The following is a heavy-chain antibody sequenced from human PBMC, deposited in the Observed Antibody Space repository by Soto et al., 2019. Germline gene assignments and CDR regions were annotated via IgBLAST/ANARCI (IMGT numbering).Heavy chain of an antibody. CDR3: AHLTTGGFYFDY. CDR2: IYWDDGK. Sequence: QITLKESGPPLVKPTQTLTLTCTFSGFSLRTSGVGVGWISQPPGKALEWLALIYWDDGKRYSPSLKSRLTITKDTSKNQVVLRMTNMDPVDTATYYCAHLTTGGFYFDYWGQGTLVTVSS. J-gene: IGHJ4*02. CDR1: GFSLRTSGVG. V-gene: IGHV2-5*02. D-gene: IGHD4-17*01.